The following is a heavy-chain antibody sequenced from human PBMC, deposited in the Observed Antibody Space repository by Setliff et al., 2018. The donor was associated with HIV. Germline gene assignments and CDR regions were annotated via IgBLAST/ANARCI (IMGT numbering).Heavy chain of an antibody. CDR1: GGSISSNSYY. Sequence: SETLSLTCTVSGGSISSNSYYWGWIRQPPGKGLEWIGSIYYSGSTYYNPSLKRRVTITVDTSKNQFSLKLSSVTAADTAVYYCARQGGYSGYGFYYYYYYIDVWGKGTTVTVSS. J-gene: IGHJ6*03. CDR3: ARQGGYSGYGFYYYYYYIDV. CDR2: IYYSGST. D-gene: IGHD5-12*01. V-gene: IGHV4-39*01.